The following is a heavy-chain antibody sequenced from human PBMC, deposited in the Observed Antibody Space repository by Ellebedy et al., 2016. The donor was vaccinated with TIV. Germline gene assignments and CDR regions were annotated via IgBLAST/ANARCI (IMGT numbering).Heavy chain of an antibody. CDR1: GFTFSSYA. CDR2: INANGVSI. CDR3: ASSRYHYYLGNTIFAY. V-gene: IGHV3-23*01. J-gene: IGHJ4*02. D-gene: IGHD3-10*01. Sequence: PGGSLRLSCAASGFTFSSYAMSWVRQAPGQGLEWVSGINANGVSIAYADSAKGRFTISRDNSKDTLFLQMNSLRAEDTAVYYCASSRYHYYLGNTIFAYWGQGALVTVSS.